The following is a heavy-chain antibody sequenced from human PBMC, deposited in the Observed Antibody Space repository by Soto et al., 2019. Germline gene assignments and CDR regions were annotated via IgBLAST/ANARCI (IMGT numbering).Heavy chain of an antibody. D-gene: IGHD3-16*02. CDR3: ARPRSLFGSGTGDL. Sequence: QLQLQESGPGLVKPSETLSLTCTVSGGSISSSSYYWGWIRQPPGKGLEWIGSIYYSGSTYYNPSLKSRVTISVDTSKNQFSLKLSSVTAADTAVYYCARPRSLFGSGTGDLWGRGTLVTVSS. J-gene: IGHJ2*01. V-gene: IGHV4-39*01. CDR1: GGSISSSSYY. CDR2: IYYSGST.